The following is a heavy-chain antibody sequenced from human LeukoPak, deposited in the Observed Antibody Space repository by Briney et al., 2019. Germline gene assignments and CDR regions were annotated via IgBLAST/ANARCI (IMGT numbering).Heavy chain of an antibody. D-gene: IGHD4-17*01. CDR3: ASTVTTQANY. J-gene: IGHJ4*02. V-gene: IGHV4-34*01. Sequence: SETLSLTCAVYGGSFSGYYWSWIRQPPGKGLEWIGEINHSGSTNYNPSLKSRVTISVDTSKNQFSLKLSSVTAADTAVYYCASTVTTQANYWGQGTLVTVSP. CDR1: GGSFSGYY. CDR2: INHSGST.